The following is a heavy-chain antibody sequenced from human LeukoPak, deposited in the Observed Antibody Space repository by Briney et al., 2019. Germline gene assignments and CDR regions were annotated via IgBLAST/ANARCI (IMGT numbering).Heavy chain of an antibody. CDR3: ARGDAFSGDH. CDR1: GFSFTNFW. V-gene: IGHV3-7*04. J-gene: IGHJ4*02. CDR2: IHPEGNEK. Sequence: GGSLRLSCAVSGFSFTNFWMSWVRQAPGRGLEWVANIHPEGNEKYHVESVKGRFTISRDNTKNLLFLQMSGLRVEDTAVYYCARGDAFSGDHWGQGTLVTVSS.